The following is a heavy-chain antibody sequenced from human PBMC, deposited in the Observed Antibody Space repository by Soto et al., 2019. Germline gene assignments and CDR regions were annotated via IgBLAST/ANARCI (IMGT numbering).Heavy chain of an antibody. Sequence: SETLSLTCTVSGGSISSGDYYWSWIRQPPGKGLEWIGYIYYSGSTYYNPSLKSRVTISVDTSKNQFSLKPSSVTAADTAVYYCARDRYYDSSGYMSEDWFDPWGQGTLVTVSS. J-gene: IGHJ5*02. CDR3: ARDRYYDSSGYMSEDWFDP. V-gene: IGHV4-30-4*01. D-gene: IGHD3-22*01. CDR1: GGSISSGDYY. CDR2: IYYSGST.